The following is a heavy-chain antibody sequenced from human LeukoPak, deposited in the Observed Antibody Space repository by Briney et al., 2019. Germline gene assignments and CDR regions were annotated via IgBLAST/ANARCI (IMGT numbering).Heavy chain of an antibody. D-gene: IGHD4-11*01. CDR1: GFTFSAYT. V-gene: IGHV3-21*04. J-gene: IGHJ6*02. CDR3: ARDYTNSYYYGMDV. Sequence: PGGSLRLSCAASGFTFSAYTMNWVRQAPGKGLEWVSSISSSSTYIYYADSVKGRFTISRDNSKNTLYLQMNSLRAEDTAMYYCARDYTNSYYYGMDVWGQGTTVTVSS. CDR2: ISSSSTYI.